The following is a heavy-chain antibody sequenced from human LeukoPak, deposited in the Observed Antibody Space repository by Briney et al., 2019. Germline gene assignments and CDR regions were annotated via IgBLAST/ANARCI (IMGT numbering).Heavy chain of an antibody. Sequence: KASETLSLTCAVYGGSLSGHYWSWIRQPPGKGLEWIGEINHSGSTNYNPSLKSRVTISVDTSKNQFSLKLSSVTAADTAVYYCARGLIGDSDFWGQGTLVTVSS. CDR1: GGSLSGHY. CDR2: INHSGST. D-gene: IGHD3-16*01. J-gene: IGHJ4*02. CDR3: ARGLIGDSDF. V-gene: IGHV4-34*01.